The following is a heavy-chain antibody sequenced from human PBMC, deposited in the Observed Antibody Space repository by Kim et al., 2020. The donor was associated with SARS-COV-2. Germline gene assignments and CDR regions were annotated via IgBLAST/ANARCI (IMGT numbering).Heavy chain of an antibody. CDR2: GGT. Sequence: GGTYYADSVQGRFTISRDNSRDTLYLQMNSLRVEDTALYYCAKGWGYPDYWGQGTLVTVSS. J-gene: IGHJ4*02. V-gene: IGHV3-23*01. CDR3: AKGWGYPDY. D-gene: IGHD3-16*02.